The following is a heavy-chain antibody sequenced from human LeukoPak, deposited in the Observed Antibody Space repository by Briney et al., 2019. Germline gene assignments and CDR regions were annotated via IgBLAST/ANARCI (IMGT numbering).Heavy chain of an antibody. Sequence: GGSLRLSCAASGFTFSSYSMNWVRQAPGKGLEWVSSISSSSSYIYYADSVKGRFTISRDNAKNSLYLQMNSLRAEDTAVYYCAREPPYYYDSSGYYEYWGQGTLVTVSS. J-gene: IGHJ4*02. V-gene: IGHV3-21*01. CDR3: AREPPYYYDSSGYYEY. D-gene: IGHD3-22*01. CDR1: GFTFSSYS. CDR2: ISSSSSYI.